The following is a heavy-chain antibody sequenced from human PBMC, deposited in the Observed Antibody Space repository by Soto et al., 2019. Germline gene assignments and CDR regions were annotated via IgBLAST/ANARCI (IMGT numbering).Heavy chain of an antibody. CDR3: ARALGYCSGGSCYSWWFDP. CDR1: GGSISSYY. Sequence: PSETLSLTCTVSGGSISSYYWSWMRQPAGKGLEWIGRIYTSGSTNYNPSFKSRVTMSVDTSKNQFSLKLSSVTAADTAVYYCARALGYCSGGSCYSWWFDPWGQGTLVTVSS. D-gene: IGHD2-15*01. J-gene: IGHJ5*02. V-gene: IGHV4-4*07. CDR2: IYTSGST.